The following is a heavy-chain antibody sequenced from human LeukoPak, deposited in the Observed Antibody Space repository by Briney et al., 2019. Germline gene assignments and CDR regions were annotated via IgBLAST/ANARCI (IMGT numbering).Heavy chain of an antibody. J-gene: IGHJ4*02. CDR1: GFTFSSYA. Sequence: GGSLRLSCAASGFTFSSYAMSWVRQAPGKGLEWVSAISGSGGSTYYADSVKGRFTISRDNSKNTLYLQMNSLRAEDTAVYYCAKDREYYYGSSGYYRLIGAFDYWGQGTLVTVSS. CDR3: AKDREYYYGSSGYYRLIGAFDY. V-gene: IGHV3-23*01. CDR2: ISGSGGST. D-gene: IGHD3-22*01.